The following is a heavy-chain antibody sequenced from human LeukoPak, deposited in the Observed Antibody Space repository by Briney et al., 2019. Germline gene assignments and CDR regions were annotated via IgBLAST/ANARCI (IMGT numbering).Heavy chain of an antibody. Sequence: GRSLRLSCAASGFTSSSYGMHWVRQAPDKGLERVAFIRYEGSNKYYADSVKGRFTISRDNSKITLYPHMNSLRAEDTAVYYCAKDSWATIFGVVIHTDYWGQGTLVTVSS. J-gene: IGHJ4*02. CDR2: IRYEGSNK. D-gene: IGHD3-3*01. CDR3: AKDSWATIFGVVIHTDY. V-gene: IGHV3-30*02. CDR1: GFTSSSYG.